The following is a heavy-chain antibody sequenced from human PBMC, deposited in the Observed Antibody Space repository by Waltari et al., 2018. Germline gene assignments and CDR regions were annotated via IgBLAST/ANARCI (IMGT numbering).Heavy chain of an antibody. CDR1: GYTFTSYS. V-gene: IGHV1-46*01. CDR3: ARASRYSSGLAYTT. Sequence: QVQLVQSGAEVKKPGASVKVSCKASGYTFTSYSMHWVRQAPGQGLEWMGIISPSVGMKTYAQRFQGRVTMTRDTSTSTVYMELSSLRSEDTAVYDCARASRYSSGLAYTTWGQGTLVTVSS. D-gene: IGHD5-18*01. J-gene: IGHJ5*02. CDR2: ISPSVGMK.